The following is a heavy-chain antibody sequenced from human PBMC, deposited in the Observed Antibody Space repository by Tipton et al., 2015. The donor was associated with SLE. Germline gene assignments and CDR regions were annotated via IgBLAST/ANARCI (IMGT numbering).Heavy chain of an antibody. J-gene: IGHJ4*02. D-gene: IGHD4-11*01. Sequence: TLSLTCTVSGGSISSGGYYWSWIRQHPGKGLEWIWYIYYSGSTYYNPSLKSRVTISVDTSKNQFSLQLSSVTAADTALYYCSRVPGSTVTNFDYWGQGSLVPVSS. CDR2: IYYSGST. CDR3: SRVPGSTVTNFDY. V-gene: IGHV4-31*03. CDR1: GGSISSGGYY.